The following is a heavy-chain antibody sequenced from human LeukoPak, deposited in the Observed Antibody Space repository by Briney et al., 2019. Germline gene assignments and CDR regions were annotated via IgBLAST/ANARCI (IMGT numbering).Heavy chain of an antibody. CDR3: ARAGYSSSWYPGVFQH. Sequence: SETLSLTCAVYGGSFSGYYWSWIRQPPGKGLEWIGEINHSGSTNYNPSLKSRVTISVDTSKNQFSLKLSSVTAADTAVYYCARAGYSSSWYPGVFQHWGQGTLVTVSS. CDR2: INHSGST. J-gene: IGHJ1*01. V-gene: IGHV4-34*01. D-gene: IGHD6-13*01. CDR1: GGSFSGYY.